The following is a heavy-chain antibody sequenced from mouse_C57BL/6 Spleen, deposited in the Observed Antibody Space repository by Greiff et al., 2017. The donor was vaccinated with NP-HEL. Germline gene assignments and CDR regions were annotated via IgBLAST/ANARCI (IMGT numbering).Heavy chain of an antibody. V-gene: IGHV1-64*01. J-gene: IGHJ3*01. CDR1: GYTFTSYW. CDR3: ARGDYDVRFAY. CDR2: IHPNSGST. Sequence: QVQLKQPGAELVKPGASVKLSCKASGYTFTSYWMHWVKQRPGQGLEWIGMIHPNSGSTNYNEKFKSKATLTVDKSSSTAYMQLSSLTSEDSAVYYCARGDYDVRFAYWGQGTLVTVSA. D-gene: IGHD2-4*01.